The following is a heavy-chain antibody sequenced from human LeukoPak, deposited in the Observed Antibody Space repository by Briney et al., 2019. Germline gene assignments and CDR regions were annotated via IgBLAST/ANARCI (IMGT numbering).Heavy chain of an antibody. CDR3: AKDHTEPEWFGELLAYYFDY. CDR1: GFTFSSYG. D-gene: IGHD3-10*01. J-gene: IGHJ4*02. CDR2: IRYDGRNK. Sequence: GGSLRLSCAASGFTFSSYGMHWVRQAPGKGLEWVAFIRYDGRNKYYADSVKGRFTISRDNSKNTLYLQMNSLRAEDTAVYYCAKDHTEPEWFGELLAYYFDYWGQGTLVTVSS. V-gene: IGHV3-30*02.